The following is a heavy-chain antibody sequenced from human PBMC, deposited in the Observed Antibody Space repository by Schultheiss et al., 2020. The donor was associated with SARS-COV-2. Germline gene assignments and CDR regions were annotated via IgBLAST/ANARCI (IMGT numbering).Heavy chain of an antibody. D-gene: IGHD2-15*01. CDR1: GGSVSSGSYY. V-gene: IGHV4-61*01. J-gene: IGHJ5*02. Sequence: SETLSFTCTVSGGSVSSGSYYWSWIRQPPGKGLEWIGYIYYSGSTNYNPSLKSRVTISVDTSKNQFSLKLSSVTAADTAVYYCARDGAATRFGLRVSGVSRFDPWGQGTLVTVSS. CDR3: ARDGAATRFGLRVSGVSRFDP. CDR2: IYYSGST.